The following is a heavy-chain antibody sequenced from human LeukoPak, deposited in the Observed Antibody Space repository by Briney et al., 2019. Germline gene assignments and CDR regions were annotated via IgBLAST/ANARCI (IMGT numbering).Heavy chain of an antibody. Sequence: TSVKVSCKASGFTFTSSAMQWVRQARGQRLEWIGWIVVGSGNTNYAQKFQGRVTITTDESTSTAYMELSSLRSEDTAVYYCARESRREGYFDYWGQGTLVTVSS. J-gene: IGHJ4*02. V-gene: IGHV1-58*02. CDR2: IVVGSGNT. CDR3: ARESRREGYFDY. CDR1: GFTFTSSA.